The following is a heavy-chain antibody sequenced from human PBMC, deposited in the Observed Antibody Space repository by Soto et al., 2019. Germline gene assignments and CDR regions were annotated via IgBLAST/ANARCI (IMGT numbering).Heavy chain of an antibody. CDR2: ISAYNGDT. V-gene: IGHV1-18*01. CDR3: ARSGSGSAASLGY. J-gene: IGHJ4*02. CDR1: GYTFTSDG. D-gene: IGHD3-10*01. Sequence: QVPLVQSGPEVKKPGASVKVSCKASGYTFTSDGISWVRQAPGQGLEWMGWISAYNGDTVYAHKVQGRVTLTTDTSTNTAYMDLRSLRSDDAAVYYCARSGSGSAASLGYWGQGTLVTVSS.